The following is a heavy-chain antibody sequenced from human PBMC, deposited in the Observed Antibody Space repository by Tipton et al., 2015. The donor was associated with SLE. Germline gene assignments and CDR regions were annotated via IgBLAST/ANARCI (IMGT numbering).Heavy chain of an antibody. J-gene: IGHJ4*02. CDR3: ARHGDSLMPPDY. V-gene: IGHV4-39*01. Sequence: TLSLTCTVSGGSISSSSYYWGWIRQPPGKGLEWIGSIYYSGSTNYNPSLKSRVTISVDTSKNQFSLKLSSVTAADTAVYYCARHGDSLMPPDYWGQGTLVTVSS. CDR1: GGSISSSSYY. CDR2: IYYSGST. D-gene: IGHD2-2*01.